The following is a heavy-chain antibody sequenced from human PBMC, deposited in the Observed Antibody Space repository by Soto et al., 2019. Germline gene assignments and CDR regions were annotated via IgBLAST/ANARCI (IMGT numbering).Heavy chain of an antibody. CDR2: ISYDGSNK. CDR3: AKDQGVY. J-gene: IGHJ4*02. Sequence: QVQLVESGGGVVQPGRSLRLSCAASGFTFSNYGMHWVRQAPGKGLEWVALISYDGSNKYYADSVKGRFTISRDNSKNTLYLQMNSLRAEDTAVYYCAKDQGVYWGQGTLVTVSS. CDR1: GFTFSNYG. D-gene: IGHD3-16*01. V-gene: IGHV3-30*18.